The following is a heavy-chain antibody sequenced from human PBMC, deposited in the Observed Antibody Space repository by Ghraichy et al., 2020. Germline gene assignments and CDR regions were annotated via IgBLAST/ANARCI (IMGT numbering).Heavy chain of an antibody. CDR2: IYYSGST. V-gene: IGHV4-59*01. D-gene: IGHD3-3*01. CDR3: ARGDDFWSGYPPDY. CDR1: GGSFSGYY. J-gene: IGHJ4*02. Sequence: SETLSLTCAVYGGSFSGYYWSWIRQPPGKGLEWIGYIYYSGSTNYNPSLKSRVTISVDTSKNQFSLKLSSVTAADTAVYYCARGDDFWSGYPPDYWGQGTLVTVSS.